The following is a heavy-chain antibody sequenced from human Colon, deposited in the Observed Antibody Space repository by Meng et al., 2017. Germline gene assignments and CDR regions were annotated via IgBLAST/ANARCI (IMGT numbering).Heavy chain of an antibody. CDR1: GLPFSSSP. J-gene: IGHJ4*02. Sequence: QVPLVESGGGVVQPGRSLRLSCAASGLPFSSSPMHWVRQAPGQGLEWVAVISHDGSNIYYADSVRGRFTISRDNSKNTLYLQMNSLRAEDTAMYYCARDEFGSIDYWGQGTLVTVSS. D-gene: IGHD3-10*01. CDR3: ARDEFGSIDY. CDR2: ISHDGSNI. V-gene: IGHV3-30-3*01.